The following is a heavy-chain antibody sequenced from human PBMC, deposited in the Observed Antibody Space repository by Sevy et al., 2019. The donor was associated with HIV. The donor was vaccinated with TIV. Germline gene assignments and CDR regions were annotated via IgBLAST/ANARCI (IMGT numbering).Heavy chain of an antibody. CDR2: IKAKADGGTI. V-gene: IGHV3-15*01. CDR3: NTDPIILLLVTNGLDV. J-gene: IGHJ6*02. Sequence: GGSLRLSSAASGFTFSYAWMSWVRQAPGKGLEWIGRIKAKADGGTIEYAAPVKGRFTISRDDSKNTLYLQMNSLKTEDTAVYYCNTDPIILLLVTNGLDVWGQGTTVTVSS. CDR1: GFTFSYAW. D-gene: IGHD2-8*02.